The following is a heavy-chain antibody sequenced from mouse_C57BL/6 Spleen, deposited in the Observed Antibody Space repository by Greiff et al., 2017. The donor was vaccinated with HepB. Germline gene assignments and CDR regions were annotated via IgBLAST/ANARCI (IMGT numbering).Heavy chain of an antibody. Sequence: EVKVVESGGGLVQSGRSLRLSCATSGFTFSDFYMEWVRQAPGKGLEWIAASRNKANDYTTEYSASVKGRFIVSRDTSQSILYLQLNALRAEDTAIYDCARDANYYPFAYWGQGTLVTVSA. V-gene: IGHV7-1*01. CDR3: ARDANYYPFAY. J-gene: IGHJ3*01. CDR1: GFTFSDFY. D-gene: IGHD2-1*01. CDR2: SRNKANDYTT.